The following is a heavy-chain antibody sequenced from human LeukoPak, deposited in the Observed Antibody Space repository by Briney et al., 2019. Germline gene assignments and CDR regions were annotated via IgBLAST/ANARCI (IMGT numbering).Heavy chain of an antibody. Sequence: PGGSLRLSCAASGFTFSSYGMSWVRQAPGKGPEWVSAISGSGGSTYYADSVKGRFTISRDNSKNTLYLQMNSLRAEDTAVYYCVKGGRSVAAAGTRDGDYWGQGTLVTVSS. V-gene: IGHV3-23*01. D-gene: IGHD6-13*01. J-gene: IGHJ4*02. CDR2: ISGSGGST. CDR3: VKGGRSVAAAGTRDGDY. CDR1: GFTFSSYG.